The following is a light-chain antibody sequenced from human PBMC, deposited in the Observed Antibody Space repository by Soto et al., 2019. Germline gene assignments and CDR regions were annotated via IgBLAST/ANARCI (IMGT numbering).Light chain of an antibody. CDR3: QQYGNWPPWT. CDR2: RAS. Sequence: MVITQSPATLAVSPGETVTLSCRVRQSLTDNLAWYQQKSRQPPRLLIFRASTRASGIPARFSGGGSGTEFTLPISRLQSEDFAVYCCQQYGNWPPWTFGPGTKV. V-gene: IGKV3-15*01. CDR1: QSLTDN. J-gene: IGKJ1*01.